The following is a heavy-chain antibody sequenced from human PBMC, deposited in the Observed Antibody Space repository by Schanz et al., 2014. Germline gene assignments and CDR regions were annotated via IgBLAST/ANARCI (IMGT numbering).Heavy chain of an antibody. CDR2: IDRDGGHT. V-gene: IGHV3-43*01. J-gene: IGHJ6*02. D-gene: IGHD1-26*01. Sequence: EVQLVESGGGLVQSGGSLRLSCAASGFSFDDYTMHWVRQAPGKGLEWVSLIDRDGGHTYYADSVKGRFTISRDNSKNSLYLQMNSLRTEDTALYYCAKDSRGSSFDMDVWGQGTTVTVSS. CDR1: GFSFDDYT. CDR3: AKDSRGSSFDMDV.